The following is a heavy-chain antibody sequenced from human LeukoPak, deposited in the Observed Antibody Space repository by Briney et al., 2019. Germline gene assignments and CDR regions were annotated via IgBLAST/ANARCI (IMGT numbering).Heavy chain of an antibody. CDR3: ARGGIAARPFWGY. CDR2: ITPMFGTA. CDR1: GGTFSNYA. J-gene: IGHJ4*02. Sequence: SVKVSCKASGGTFSNYAISWVRQAPGQGLEWMGGITPMFGTAKYAQKFQGRVTITADESTSTAYMELSSLRSEDTAVYYCARGGIAARPFWGYWGQGTLVTVSS. D-gene: IGHD6-6*01. V-gene: IGHV1-69*01.